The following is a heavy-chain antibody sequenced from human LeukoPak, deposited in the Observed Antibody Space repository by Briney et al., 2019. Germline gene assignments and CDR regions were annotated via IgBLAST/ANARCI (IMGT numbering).Heavy chain of an antibody. CDR2: IIPIFGTA. CDR1: GGTFSSYA. D-gene: IGHD2-2*01. J-gene: IGHJ6*03. CDR3: ARSGILVPAARPRSSYCYMDV. Sequence: GASVKVSCKASGGTFSSYAISWVRQAPGQGLEWMGGIIPIFGTANYAQKFQGRVTITADESTSTAYMELSSLRSEDTAVYYCARSGILVPAARPRSSYCYMDVWGKGTTVTVSS. V-gene: IGHV1-69*13.